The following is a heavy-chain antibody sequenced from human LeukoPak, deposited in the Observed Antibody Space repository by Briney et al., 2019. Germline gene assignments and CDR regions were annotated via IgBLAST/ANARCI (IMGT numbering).Heavy chain of an antibody. V-gene: IGHV3-21*01. CDR1: GLTFSSYS. CDR3: ARVFAGRLHDAFDI. J-gene: IGHJ3*02. CDR2: ISSSSSYI. Sequence: GGSLRLSCAASGLTFSSYSMNWVRQAPGKGLEWVSSISSSSSYIYYADSVKGRFTISRDNAKNSLYLQMNSLRAEDTAVYYCARVFAGRLHDAFDIWGQGTMVTVSS.